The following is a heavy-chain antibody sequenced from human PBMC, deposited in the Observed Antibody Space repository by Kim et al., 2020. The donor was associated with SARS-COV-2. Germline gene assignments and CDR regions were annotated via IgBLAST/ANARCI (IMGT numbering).Heavy chain of an antibody. Sequence: YNPSLKSRVTISVDKSKNQFSLKLSSVTAADTAVYYCASSIAARPRWFDPWGQGTLVTVSS. V-gene: IGHV4-4*02. D-gene: IGHD6-6*01. J-gene: IGHJ5*02. CDR3: ASSIAARPRWFDP.